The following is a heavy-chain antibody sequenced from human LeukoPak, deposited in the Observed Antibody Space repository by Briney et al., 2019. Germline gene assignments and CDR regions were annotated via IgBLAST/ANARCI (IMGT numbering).Heavy chain of an antibody. D-gene: IGHD3-10*01. CDR3: ARTGDHYYYYYGMDV. CDR2: VSYSGSS. CDR1: GGSISSYC. V-gene: IGHV4-59*12. J-gene: IGHJ6*02. Sequence: SETLSLTCTVSGGSISSYCWSWVRQPPGKGLEWIGYVSYSGSSDYNPSLKSRVILSIDTSKNQFSLRLSSVTAADTAVYYCARTGDHYYYYYGMDVWGQGTTVTVSS.